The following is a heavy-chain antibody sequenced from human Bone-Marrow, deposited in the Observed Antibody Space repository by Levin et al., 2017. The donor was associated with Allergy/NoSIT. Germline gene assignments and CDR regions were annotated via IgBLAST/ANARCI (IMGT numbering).Heavy chain of an antibody. CDR3: AKVIWFGEFHKRNYFHYGMDV. Sequence: PGGSLRLSCGAFSSYGMHWVRQAPGKGLEWVAIISYDGSNKDYADSVKGRFTISRDNSNNTVWLQMNSLRAEDTAVYYCAKVIWFGEFHKRNYFHYGMDVWGQGTTVTVSS. CDR2: ISYDGSNK. J-gene: IGHJ6*02. V-gene: IGHV3-30*18. D-gene: IGHD3-10*01. CDR1: FSSYG.